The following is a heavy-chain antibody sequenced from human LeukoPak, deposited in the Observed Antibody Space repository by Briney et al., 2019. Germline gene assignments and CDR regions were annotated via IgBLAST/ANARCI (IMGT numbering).Heavy chain of an antibody. CDR2: ISYDGSNK. Sequence: GRSPRLSCAASGFTFSSYGMHWVRQAPGKGLEWVAVISYDGSNKYYADSVKGRFTISRDNSKNTLYLQMNSLRAEDTAEYYCAKDQRAAADLWVDYWGQGTLVTVSS. V-gene: IGHV3-30*18. CDR1: GFTFSSYG. D-gene: IGHD6-13*01. J-gene: IGHJ4*02. CDR3: AKDQRAAADLWVDY.